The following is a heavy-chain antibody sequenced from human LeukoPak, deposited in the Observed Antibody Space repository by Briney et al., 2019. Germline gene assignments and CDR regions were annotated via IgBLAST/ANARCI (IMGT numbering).Heavy chain of an antibody. D-gene: IGHD5-24*01. J-gene: IGHJ4*02. CDR2: IYFSGNT. CDR3: ARQYGYNLWFFDY. V-gene: IGHV4-39*01. CDR1: GGSISSSYYY. Sequence: PSETLSPTCTVSGGSISSSYYYWGWIRQPPGKELEWIGSIYFSGNTYYNPSLKSRVTISVDTSKNQFSLKLNSVTAADTAVYYCARQYGYNLWFFDYWGQGTLVTVSS.